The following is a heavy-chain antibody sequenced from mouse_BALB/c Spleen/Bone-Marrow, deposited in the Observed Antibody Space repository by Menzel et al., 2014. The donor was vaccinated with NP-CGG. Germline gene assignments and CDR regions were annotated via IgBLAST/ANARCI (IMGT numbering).Heavy chain of an antibody. J-gene: IGHJ2*01. Sequence: VKLMESGTELAKPGASVKMSCKASGYTFTNSWMHWVKQRPEQGLEWIVYINPSTGYTDYNQKFKDKATLTADKSSSTAYMQLSSLTSEDSAVYYCTRDTSGYVDYWGQGTTLTVSS. CDR3: TRDTSGYVDY. D-gene: IGHD3-2*01. CDR2: INPSTGYT. V-gene: IGHV1-7*01. CDR1: GYTFTNSW.